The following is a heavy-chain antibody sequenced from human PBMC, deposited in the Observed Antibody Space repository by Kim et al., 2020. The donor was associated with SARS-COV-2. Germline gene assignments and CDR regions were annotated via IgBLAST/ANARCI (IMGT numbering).Heavy chain of an antibody. CDR3: AREILRGDAFDI. CDR2: ISYDGSNK. D-gene: IGHD3-10*01. CDR1: GFTFSSYA. J-gene: IGHJ3*02. V-gene: IGHV3-30-3*01. Sequence: GGSLRLSCAASGFTFSSYAMHWVRQAQGKGLEWVAVISYDGSNKYYADSVKGRFTISRDNSKNTLYLQMNGLRAEDTAVYYCAREILRGDAFDIWGQGTMVTVSS.